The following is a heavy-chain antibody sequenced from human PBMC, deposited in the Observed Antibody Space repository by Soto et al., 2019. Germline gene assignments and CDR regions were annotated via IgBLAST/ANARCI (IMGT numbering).Heavy chain of an antibody. CDR1: GFTFSTYA. D-gene: IGHD2-21*02. V-gene: IGHV3-23*01. Sequence: GGSLRLSCAASGFTFSTYAMSWVRQAPGKGLEWVSGISGSGGTTFYADSVQGRFTVSRDNSKDTLYLQMNSLRAEDTAIYYCAKDWVPNAVVTALPIFDSWGQGTLVTVSS. CDR2: ISGSGGTT. J-gene: IGHJ4*02. CDR3: AKDWVPNAVVTALPIFDS.